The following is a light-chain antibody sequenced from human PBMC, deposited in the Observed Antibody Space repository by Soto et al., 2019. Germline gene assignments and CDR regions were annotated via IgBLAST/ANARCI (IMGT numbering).Light chain of an antibody. CDR3: QSYDTSLSGVV. CDR2: GDS. CDR1: SSNIGIPYD. V-gene: IGLV1-40*01. Sequence: QSVLTQPPSVSGAPGQRVTISCTGSSSNIGIPYDVHWYQQLPGTAPKLLIYGDSNRPSGFPDRFSGSKSGTSASLAITGLQAEDEADYYCQSYDTSLSGVVFGGGTKLTVL. J-gene: IGLJ2*01.